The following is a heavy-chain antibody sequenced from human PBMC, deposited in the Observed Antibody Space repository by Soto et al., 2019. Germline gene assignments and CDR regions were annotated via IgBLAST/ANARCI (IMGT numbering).Heavy chain of an antibody. Sequence: PGGSLTLSCAASGFTFSDHYMDWVRQAPGKGLEWVGRTRNKANSYTTEYAEPVKCRFTISRDDSKNSLYLQMNSLKTGDTAVYYCARGGVDIYGLGYWGQGTLVTVSS. J-gene: IGHJ4*02. CDR3: ARGGVDIYGLGY. D-gene: IGHD3-10*01. CDR1: GFTFSDHY. CDR2: TRNKANSYTT. V-gene: IGHV3-72*01.